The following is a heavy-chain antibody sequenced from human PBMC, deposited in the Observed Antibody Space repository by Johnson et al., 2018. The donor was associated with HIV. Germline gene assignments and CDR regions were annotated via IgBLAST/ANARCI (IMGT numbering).Heavy chain of an antibody. CDR1: GFTVSSNY. Sequence: VQLVESGGGLVQPGGSLRLSCAASGFTVSSNYMSWVRQAPGKGLEWVSFIYTGDSTSYADSVKGRFTISTDTSKNKLYLQMNSLRAEDTAVYYCATFGGGSFHAFDIWGQGTMVTVSS. V-gene: IGHV3-66*01. CDR2: IYTGDST. J-gene: IGHJ3*02. D-gene: IGHD1-26*01. CDR3: ATFGGGSFHAFDI.